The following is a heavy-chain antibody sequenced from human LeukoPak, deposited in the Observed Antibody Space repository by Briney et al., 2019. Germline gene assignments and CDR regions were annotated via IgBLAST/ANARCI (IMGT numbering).Heavy chain of an antibody. J-gene: IGHJ4*02. CDR1: GGSISSYY. V-gene: IGHV4-4*07. D-gene: IGHD3-9*01. Sequence: SETLSLTCTVSGGSISSYYWSWIRQPAGKGLEWIGRIYTSGSTNYNPSLKSRVTMSVDTSKNQFSLKLSSVTAADTAVYYCAREGGAASRYAIDYWGQGTLVTVSS. CDR2: IYTSGST. CDR3: AREGGAASRYAIDY.